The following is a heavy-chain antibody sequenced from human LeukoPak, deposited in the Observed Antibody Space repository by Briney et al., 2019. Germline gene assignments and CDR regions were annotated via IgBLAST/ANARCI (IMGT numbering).Heavy chain of an antibody. Sequence: GGSLRLSCAASGFTFSSYSMNWVRQAPGKGLEWVSSISSSSSYIYYADSVKGRFTISRDNAKNSLYLQMNSLRAEDTAVYYCARDYVWGRQPDAFDIWGQGTMVTVSS. D-gene: IGHD3-16*01. J-gene: IGHJ3*02. CDR1: GFTFSSYS. CDR3: ARDYVWGRQPDAFDI. V-gene: IGHV3-21*01. CDR2: ISSSSSYI.